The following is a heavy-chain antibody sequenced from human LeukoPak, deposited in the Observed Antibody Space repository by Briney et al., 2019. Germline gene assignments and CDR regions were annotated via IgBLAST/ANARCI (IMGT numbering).Heavy chain of an antibody. CDR2: ISSSGSTI. V-gene: IGHV3-48*03. CDR3: ASPRGVSADY. CDR1: GFTFRSFE. Sequence: GGSLRLSCAASGFTFRSFEMNWVRQAPGKGLEWVSYISSSGSTIYYADSVKGRFTISRDNAKNSLYLQMNSLGAEDTAVYYCASPRGVSADYWGQGTLVTVSS. D-gene: IGHD6-13*01. J-gene: IGHJ4*02.